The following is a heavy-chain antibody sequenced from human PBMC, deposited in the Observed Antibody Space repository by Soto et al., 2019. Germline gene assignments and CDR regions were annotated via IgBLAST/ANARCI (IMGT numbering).Heavy chain of an antibody. CDR2: IYYSGSP. V-gene: IGHV4-31*03. CDR3: AIDKPQGSGESFLP. Sequence: QVQLQESGPGLVKPSQTLSLTCTVSGGSISSGGYYWSWIRQHPGKGLEWIGYIYYSGSPYSHPSLKRRVTISVDTSKNQFSPKQSSVTAADTAAYYCAIDKPQGSGESFLPWGQGTLVTVSS. CDR1: GGSISSGGYY. J-gene: IGHJ5*02. D-gene: IGHD2-15*01.